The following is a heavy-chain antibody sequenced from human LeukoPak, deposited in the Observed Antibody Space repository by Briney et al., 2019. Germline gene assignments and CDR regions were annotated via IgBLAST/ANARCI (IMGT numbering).Heavy chain of an antibody. J-gene: IGHJ6*02. V-gene: IGHV3-64*01. CDR1: GFTFSSYA. CDR2: ISSNGGST. CDR3: ARSRDGYYYYYGMDV. Sequence: PGGSLRLSCAASGFTFSSYAMHWVRQAPGKGLEYVSAISSNGGSTYYANSVKGRFTISRDNSKNTLYLQMGSLRAEDMALYYCARSRDGYYYYYGMDVWGQGTTVTVSS. D-gene: IGHD5-24*01.